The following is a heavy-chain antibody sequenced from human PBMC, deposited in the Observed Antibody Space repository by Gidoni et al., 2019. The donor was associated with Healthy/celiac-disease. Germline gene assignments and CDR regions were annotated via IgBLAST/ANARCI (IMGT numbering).Heavy chain of an antibody. CDR3: ARRNRFGEFDY. D-gene: IGHD3-10*01. CDR1: GGSISRYY. Sequence: QVQLQESGPGLVKPSETLSLTCTVSGGSISRYYWSWIRRPPGKGLEWIGYIYYSGSTNYNPSLKSRVTISVDTSKNQFSLKLSSVTAADTAVYYCARRNRFGEFDYWGQGTLVTVSS. J-gene: IGHJ4*02. V-gene: IGHV4-59*08. CDR2: IYYSGST.